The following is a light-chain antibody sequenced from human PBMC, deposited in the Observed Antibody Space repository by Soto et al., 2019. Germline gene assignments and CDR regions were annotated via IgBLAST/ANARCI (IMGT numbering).Light chain of an antibody. J-gene: IGKJ1*01. CDR1: QSISVW. CDR2: QAS. CDR3: QQYGSSPQT. Sequence: DIQMTQSPSTLSASVGDRVTITCRASQSISVWLAWYQQKPGKAPNLLIYQASRLESGVPSRFSGSGSGTEFTLTISRLEPEDFAVYYCQQYGSSPQTFGQGTKVDIK. V-gene: IGKV1-5*03.